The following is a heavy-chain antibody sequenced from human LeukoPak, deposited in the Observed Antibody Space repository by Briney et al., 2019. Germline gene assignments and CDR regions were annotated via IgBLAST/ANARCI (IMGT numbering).Heavy chain of an antibody. CDR2: ISSNGGST. Sequence: TGGSLRLSCAASGFTFSSYAMHWVRQAPGKGLEYVSAISSNGGSTYYANSVKGRFTISRDNSKNTLYLRMGSLRAEDMAVYYCARGRKLLWFGEFLYWGQGTLVTVSS. CDR3: ARGRKLLWFGEFLY. J-gene: IGHJ4*02. V-gene: IGHV3-64*01. CDR1: GFTFSSYA. D-gene: IGHD3-10*01.